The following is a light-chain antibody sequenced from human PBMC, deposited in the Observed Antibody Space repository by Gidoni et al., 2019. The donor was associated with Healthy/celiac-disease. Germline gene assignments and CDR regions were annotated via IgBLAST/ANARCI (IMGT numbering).Light chain of an antibody. CDR1: QSISSY. V-gene: IGKV1-39*01. Sequence: DIQMTQSPSSLSASIGDRVTITCRASQSISSYLNWYQQKPGKAPKHLIYAASSLQSGVPSRFSGSGSGIDFTLTISSLQPEDFATYYCQQSYSTPGYTFGQGTKLEIK. J-gene: IGKJ2*01. CDR3: QQSYSTPGYT. CDR2: AAS.